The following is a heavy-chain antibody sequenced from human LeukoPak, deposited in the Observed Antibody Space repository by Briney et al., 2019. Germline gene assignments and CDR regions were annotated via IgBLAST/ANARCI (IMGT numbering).Heavy chain of an antibody. CDR3: ARDAEYSSSRFLDY. V-gene: IGHV3-48*01. J-gene: IGHJ4*02. CDR1: GFSFSTYS. Sequence: GGSLRLSCAVSGFSFSTYSMNWVRQAPGKGLEWVSDISSSGSTINYADSVKGRFTISRDNAKNSLFLQMNSLRAEDTAVYYCARDAEYSSSRFLDYWGQGTLVTVSS. CDR2: ISSSGSTI. D-gene: IGHD6-6*01.